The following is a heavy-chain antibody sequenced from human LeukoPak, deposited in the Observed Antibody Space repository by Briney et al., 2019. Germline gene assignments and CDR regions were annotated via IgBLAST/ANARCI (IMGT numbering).Heavy chain of an antibody. D-gene: IGHD4-17*01. CDR2: IYYSGST. CDR1: GGSISSYY. J-gene: IGHJ4*02. CDR3: ARQSRWTTVDY. V-gene: IGHV4-59*08. Sequence: SETLSLTCTVSGGSISSYYWSWIRQPPGKGLEWIGYIYYSGSTNYNPSLKSRVTISVDTSKNQFSLKLSSVTAADTAVYYCARQSRWTTVDYWGQGTLVTVSS.